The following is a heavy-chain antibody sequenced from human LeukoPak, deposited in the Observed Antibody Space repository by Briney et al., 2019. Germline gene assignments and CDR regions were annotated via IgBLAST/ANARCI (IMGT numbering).Heavy chain of an antibody. D-gene: IGHD2-2*01. J-gene: IGHJ4*02. Sequence: GGSLRLSCAASGFTLSDYYMSWIRQAPGKGPEWISHISSSGNTKYYADSVKGRFTISRDSAKNSLYLQMNSLRAEDTAIYHCARDLEKWVVPTAPAYWGQGTPVTVSS. CDR3: ARDLEKWVVPTAPAY. V-gene: IGHV3-11*01. CDR1: GFTLSDYY. CDR2: ISSSGNTK.